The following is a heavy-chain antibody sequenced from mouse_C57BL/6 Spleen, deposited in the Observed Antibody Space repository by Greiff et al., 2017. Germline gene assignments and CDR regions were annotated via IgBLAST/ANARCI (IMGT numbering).Heavy chain of an antibody. CDR2: IDPSDSET. V-gene: IGHV1-52*01. J-gene: IGHJ4*01. CDR1: GYTFTSYW. CDR3: ARSSLYYYAMDY. Sequence: VQLQQPGAELVRPGSSVKLSCKASGYTFTSYWMHWVKQRPIQGLEWIGNIDPSDSETLYNQKFKDKATLTVDKSSSTAYMQLSSLTSEDSAVYYCARSSLYYYAMDYWGQGTSVTVSS.